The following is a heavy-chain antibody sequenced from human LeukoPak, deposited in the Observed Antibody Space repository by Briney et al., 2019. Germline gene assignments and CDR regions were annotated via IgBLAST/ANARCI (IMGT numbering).Heavy chain of an antibody. Sequence: GGSLSLSCAASGFTFSKFPMGWVRQAPGRGLEWVSAISASGDVTFYADSLRGRFTISRDNSKNTVFLQMNSLRAEDTAVYYCARGSIMGARGLGDSWGQGTLVTVSS. V-gene: IGHV3-23*01. D-gene: IGHD1-26*01. CDR1: GFTFSKFP. J-gene: IGHJ4*02. CDR2: ISASGDVT. CDR3: ARGSIMGARGLGDS.